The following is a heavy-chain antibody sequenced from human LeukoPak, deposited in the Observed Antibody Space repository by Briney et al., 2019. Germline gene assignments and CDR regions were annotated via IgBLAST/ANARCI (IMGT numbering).Heavy chain of an antibody. V-gene: IGHV4-59*08. J-gene: IGHJ3*02. CDR3: ARNTFNWNSFDI. D-gene: IGHD1-7*01. CDR1: GGSISSYY. Sequence: PSETLSLTCTVSGGSISSYYWSWIRQPPGKGLEWIGYIYYSGSTNYNPSLKSRVTISADTSKNQFSLKLSSVTAADTALYYCARNTFNWNSFDIWGQGTMVTVSS. CDR2: IYYSGST.